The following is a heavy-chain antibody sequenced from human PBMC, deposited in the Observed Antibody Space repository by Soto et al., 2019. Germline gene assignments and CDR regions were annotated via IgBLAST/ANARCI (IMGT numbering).Heavy chain of an antibody. Sequence: GGSLRLSCAASGFTFSSYEMNWVRQAPGKGLEWVSYISSSGSTIYYADSVKGRFTISRDNAKNSLYLQMNSLRAEDTAVYYCASRNYDILTGYFSYYYYYGMDVWGQGTTVTVSS. CDR1: GFTFSSYE. CDR2: ISSSGSTI. V-gene: IGHV3-48*03. CDR3: ASRNYDILTGYFSYYYYYGMDV. J-gene: IGHJ6*02. D-gene: IGHD3-9*01.